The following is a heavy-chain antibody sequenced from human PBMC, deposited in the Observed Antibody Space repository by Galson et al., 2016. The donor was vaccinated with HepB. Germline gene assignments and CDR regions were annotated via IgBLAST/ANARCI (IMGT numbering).Heavy chain of an antibody. CDR2: IYYSGST. D-gene: IGHD3-16*01. V-gene: IGHV4-31*03. CDR1: GGSISSGGYY. J-gene: IGHJ6*02. CDR3: ARDPWGSGDLGFGLDA. Sequence: TLSLTCTVSGGSISSGGYYWSWVRQHPGKGLEWIGYIYYSGSTYYNPSLRSRVTMSVDTSQNQFSLKVTSVSAADTAVYYCARDPWGSGDLGFGLDAGGQRTTVTVSS.